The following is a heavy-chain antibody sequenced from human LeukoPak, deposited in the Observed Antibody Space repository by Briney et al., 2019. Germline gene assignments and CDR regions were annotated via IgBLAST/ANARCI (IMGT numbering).Heavy chain of an antibody. CDR1: GGSINNFY. CDR3: ARLARLTLIRGVTGYHSLDV. Sequence: SETLSLTCSVSGGSINNFYWSWLRQPPGGGLEWLGYIYYSGSTNYNPSLKRGVTTSVDTSTTPFSLKLSSVTAADTAVYSCARLARLTLIRGVTGYHSLDVWGKGTKVTVSS. J-gene: IGHJ6*04. V-gene: IGHV4-59*01. CDR2: IYYSGST. D-gene: IGHD3-10*01.